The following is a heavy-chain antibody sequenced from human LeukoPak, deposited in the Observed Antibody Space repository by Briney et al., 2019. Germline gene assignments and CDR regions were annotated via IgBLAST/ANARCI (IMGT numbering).Heavy chain of an antibody. J-gene: IGHJ4*02. CDR1: GGSISSSSYY. Sequence: SETLSLTCTVSGGSISSSSYYWGWIRQPPGKGLEWLGSIYYSGSAYYNPSLKSRVTISVDTSKNQFSLKLSSVTAADTAVYYCARLSGSYYSDFDYWGQGTLVTVSS. CDR2: IYYSGSA. CDR3: ARLSGSYYSDFDY. D-gene: IGHD1-26*01. V-gene: IGHV4-39*01.